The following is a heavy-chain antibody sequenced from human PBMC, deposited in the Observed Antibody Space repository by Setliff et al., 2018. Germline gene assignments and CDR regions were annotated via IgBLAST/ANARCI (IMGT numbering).Heavy chain of an antibody. CDR2: IYHSGSA. Sequence: PSETLSLTCTVSGDSISSGDYFWSWIRQPPGKGLEWIAYIYHSGSAYYNPSLKSRVTMSVDTSKNQFSLHLTSVTAADTAVYYCAREVGTSTSSDAFDVWGQGMMVTISS. D-gene: IGHD1-26*01. V-gene: IGHV4-30-4*08. J-gene: IGHJ3*01. CDR3: AREVGTSTSSDAFDV. CDR1: GDSISSGDYF.